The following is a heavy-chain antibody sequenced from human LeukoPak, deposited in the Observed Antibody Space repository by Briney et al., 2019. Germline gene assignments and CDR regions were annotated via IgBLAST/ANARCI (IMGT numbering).Heavy chain of an antibody. V-gene: IGHV3-21*01. CDR3: ARSGGSFYDY. J-gene: IGHJ4*02. D-gene: IGHD2-15*01. CDR1: GFTFSSYA. CDR2: ISSSISYI. Sequence: PGGSLRLSCAASGFTFSSYAMSWLRQAPEKGLEWVSSISSSISYIYYADSVKGRFTISRDNAKNSLYLQMNSLRAEDAAVYYCARSGGSFYDYWGQGTLVTVSS.